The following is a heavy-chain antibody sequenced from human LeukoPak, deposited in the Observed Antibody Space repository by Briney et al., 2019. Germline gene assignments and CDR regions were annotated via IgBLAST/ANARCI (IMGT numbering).Heavy chain of an antibody. V-gene: IGHV4-59*01. Sequence: SETLSLTCTVSGGSISSYYWSWIRQPPGKGLEWIGYIYYSGSTNYNPSLKSRVTISVDTSKNQFSLKLSSVTAAHTAVYYCAREILSDSTGYYLWGQGTLVTVSS. J-gene: IGHJ4*02. CDR3: AREILSDSTGYYL. D-gene: IGHD3-22*01. CDR2: IYYSGST. CDR1: GGSISSYY.